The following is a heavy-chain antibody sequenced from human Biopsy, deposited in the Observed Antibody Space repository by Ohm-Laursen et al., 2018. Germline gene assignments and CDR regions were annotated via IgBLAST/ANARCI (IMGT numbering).Heavy chain of an antibody. V-gene: IGHV1-2*02. Sequence: ASVKVSCKASGYTFTGYYLHWVRQAPGQGLEWMGWINPKSGGTHYLEKFRGRVTMTRDTSISTAYMEVSSLRSDDAAVYYCAIDGNDFLTYYLKIDQWGQGTLVTVSS. CDR3: AIDGNDFLTYYLKIDQ. D-gene: IGHD3-9*01. J-gene: IGHJ4*02. CDR2: INPKSGGT. CDR1: GYTFTGYY.